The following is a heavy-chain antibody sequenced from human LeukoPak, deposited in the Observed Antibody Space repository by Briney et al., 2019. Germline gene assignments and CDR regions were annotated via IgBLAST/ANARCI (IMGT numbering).Heavy chain of an antibody. J-gene: IGHJ4*02. CDR1: GASTSDKY. CDR2: IYNGRNT. Sequence: SEALSLTCSASGASTSDKYWSWIRQSPGRTLEWIGHIYNGRNTKYNPSLTSRVTISVDASKNQFSLSLTSVTAADTAMYYCAQTTGWPGFDFWGPGALVTVSS. CDR3: AQTTGWPGFDF. D-gene: IGHD6-19*01. V-gene: IGHV4-59*08.